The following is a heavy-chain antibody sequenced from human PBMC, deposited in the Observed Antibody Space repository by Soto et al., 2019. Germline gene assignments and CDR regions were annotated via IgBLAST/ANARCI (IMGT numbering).Heavy chain of an antibody. CDR2: IWYDGSNK. Sequence: VQLVESGGGVVQPGRSLRLSCAASGFTFSSYGMHWVRQAPGKGLEWVAVIWYDGSNKYYADSVKGRFTISRDNSKSTLYLQMNSLRAEDTAVSYCASELSSGSYDYWGQGTLVTVSS. J-gene: IGHJ4*02. V-gene: IGHV3-33*01. CDR3: ASELSSGSYDY. CDR1: GFTFSSYG. D-gene: IGHD6-19*01.